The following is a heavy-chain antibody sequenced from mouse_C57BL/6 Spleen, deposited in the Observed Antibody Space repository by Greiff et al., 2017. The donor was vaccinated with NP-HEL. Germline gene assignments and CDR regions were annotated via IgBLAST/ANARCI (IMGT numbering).Heavy chain of an antibody. V-gene: IGHV1-54*01. CDR2: INPGSGGT. CDR3: ARRGEPAMDY. CDR1: GYAFTNYL. Sequence: QVQLKQSGAELVRPGTSVKVSCKASGYAFTNYLIEWVKQRPGQGLEWIGVINPGSGGTNYNEKFKGKATLTADKSSSTAYMQLSSLTSEDSAVYFCARRGEPAMDYWGQGTSVTVSS. J-gene: IGHJ4*01.